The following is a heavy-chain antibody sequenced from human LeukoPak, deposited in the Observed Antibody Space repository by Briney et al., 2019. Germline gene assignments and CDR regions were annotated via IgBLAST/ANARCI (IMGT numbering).Heavy chain of an antibody. CDR1: GYTFTSYG. V-gene: IGHV1-2*02. Sequence: GASVKVSCKASGYTFTSYGISWVRQAPGQGLEWMGWISAYSGGTNYAQKFQGRVTMTRDTSIGTAYMELSRLRSDDTALYYCARGTTLTTLPYYYYYMDVWGEGTTVTVSS. J-gene: IGHJ6*03. D-gene: IGHD4-17*01. CDR3: ARGTTLTTLPYYYYYMDV. CDR2: ISAYSGGT.